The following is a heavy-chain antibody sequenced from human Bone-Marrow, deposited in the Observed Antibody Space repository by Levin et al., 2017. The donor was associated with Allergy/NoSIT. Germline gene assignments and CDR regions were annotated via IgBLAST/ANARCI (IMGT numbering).Heavy chain of an antibody. CDR2: VSSDGTA. Sequence: RTGGSLRLSCTVSGGSIDTSDYYWGWIRQAPGKGLEWIGCVSSDGTAHYTPSLKSRVVLSVGASENQFSLRLSSLTAADTAAYYCAAIPTVSYHYDMDVWGPGTTVIVSS. J-gene: IGHJ6*02. CDR1: GGSIDTSDYY. CDR3: AAIPTVSYHYDMDV. V-gene: IGHV4-39*07. D-gene: IGHD2-21*01.